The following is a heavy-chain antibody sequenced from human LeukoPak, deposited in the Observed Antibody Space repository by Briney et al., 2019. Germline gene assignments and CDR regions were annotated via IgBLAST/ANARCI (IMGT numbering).Heavy chain of an antibody. CDR1: GFIFSTYA. Sequence: GGSLRLSCAASGFIFSTYAMGWVRQAPGKGPEWVSVITGSGGSANYADSVKGRFTISRDNSKNTLYLQMNRLGAGDTAVYFCAKGREIATRYYFDYWGQGTLVTVPS. V-gene: IGHV3-23*01. CDR3: AKGREIATRYYFDY. D-gene: IGHD5-24*01. CDR2: ITGSGGSA. J-gene: IGHJ4*02.